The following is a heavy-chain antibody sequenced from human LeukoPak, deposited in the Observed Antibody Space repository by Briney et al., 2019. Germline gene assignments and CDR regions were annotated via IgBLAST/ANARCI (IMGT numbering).Heavy chain of an antibody. D-gene: IGHD3-3*01. J-gene: IGHJ4*02. CDR3: TTSYDFWSGAYFFDY. CDR2: ISSSGGSL. Sequence: GGSLRLSCAASGFTFNNYGMHWVRQAPGKGLEWVSYISSSGGSLYSADSVRGRFTISRDNAKKSLYLQMKSLRVEDTAVYYCTTSYDFWSGAYFFDYWGQGTLVTVSS. CDR1: GFTFNNYG. V-gene: IGHV3-48*01.